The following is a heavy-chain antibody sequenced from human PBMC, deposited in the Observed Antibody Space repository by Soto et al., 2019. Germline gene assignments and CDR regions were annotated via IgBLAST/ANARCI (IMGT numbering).Heavy chain of an antibody. V-gene: IGHV4-59*02. CDR3: ARSYYDSTGFAVDP. CDR1: GASVSHGY. J-gene: IGHJ5*02. Sequence: QLQLQASGPGLVKPSETLSLTCNVSGASVSHGYWSWIRQPPGKGLEWIGFMYFGGSFNYNPSLPSRPPIPVETSKNQFSRKLTSVTASDTDVYYCARSYYDSTGFAVDPWGQGTLVTVSS. CDR2: MYFGGSF. D-gene: IGHD3-22*01.